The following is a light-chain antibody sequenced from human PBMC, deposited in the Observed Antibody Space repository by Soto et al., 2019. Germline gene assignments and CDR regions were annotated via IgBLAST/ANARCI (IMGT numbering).Light chain of an antibody. CDR3: QQLNSYPLT. Sequence: DIEVTQNNSFLSASVGDRVTITCRASQGISSYLAWYQQKPGKAPKLLIYAASTLQSGVPSRFSGSGSGTEFTLTISSLQREDFAPYYCQQLNSYPLTSGQRRLLEVK. CDR1: QGISSY. J-gene: IGKJ5*01. CDR2: AAS. V-gene: IGKV1-9*01.